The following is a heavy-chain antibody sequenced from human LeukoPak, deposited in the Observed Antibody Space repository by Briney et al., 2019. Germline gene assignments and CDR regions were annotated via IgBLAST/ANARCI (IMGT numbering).Heavy chain of an antibody. V-gene: IGHV4-59*01. CDR3: ARAYSSTKFDY. CDR1: GGSISSYY. D-gene: IGHD6-13*01. CDR2: IYDSGST. J-gene: IGHJ4*02. Sequence: PSETLSLTCTVSGGSISSYYWSWIRQPPRKGQEWIGYIYDSGSTKYNPSLKSRVTISVDTSKNQSSLKLRSVTAADTAMYYCARAYSSTKFDYWGQGTLVTVSS.